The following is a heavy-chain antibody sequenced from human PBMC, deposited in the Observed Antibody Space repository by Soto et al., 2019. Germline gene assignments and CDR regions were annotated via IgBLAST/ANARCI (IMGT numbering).Heavy chain of an antibody. CDR2: IRGRGGTT. CDR1: GFTLSNYG. V-gene: IGHV3-23*01. D-gene: IGHD3-9*01. CDR3: AKYVNYDMLAGYYYY. J-gene: IGHJ4*01. Sequence: EVQLLESRGGLVRPGESLRLSCAASGFTLSNYGMTWVRQAPGKGLQWVSTIRGRGGTTYYADSVKGRFTISRDDSRNTLYLQMNSLRVEDTAVYFCAKYVNYDMLAGYYYYWGHGTLVTVSS.